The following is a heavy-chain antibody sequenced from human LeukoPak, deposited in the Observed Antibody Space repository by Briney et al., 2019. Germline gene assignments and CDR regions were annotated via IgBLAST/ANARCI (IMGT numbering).Heavy chain of an antibody. J-gene: IGHJ2*01. CDR3: ARPDYDFWSGYQNWYFDL. CDR1: GYSFTSYW. Sequence: GEPLNISGKDPGYSFTSYWIGWVRQIPGKGWGGLGIIYPDDSDTRYRPSLQGQVTISADQSISTPYLPWLCLQPTHPAISDCARPDYDFWSGYQNWYFDLWGRGTLVTVSS. CDR2: IYPDDSDT. D-gene: IGHD3-3*01. V-gene: IGHV5-51*01.